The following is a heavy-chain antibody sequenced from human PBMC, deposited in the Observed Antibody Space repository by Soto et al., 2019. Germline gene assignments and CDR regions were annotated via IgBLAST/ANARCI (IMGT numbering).Heavy chain of an antibody. V-gene: IGHV1-46*01. CDR1: GYKFTRYY. Sequence: ASVKVSCKASGYKFTRYYMHWVRQAPGQGLEWMGIINPSGGSTSYAQKFQGRVTMTRDTSKRPVYMELSSLMSENTAVYYCARGWCRGVSCYLNLCGQGFLVTVS. CDR2: INPSGGST. J-gene: IGHJ4*02. CDR3: ARGWCRGVSCYLNL. D-gene: IGHD2-15*01.